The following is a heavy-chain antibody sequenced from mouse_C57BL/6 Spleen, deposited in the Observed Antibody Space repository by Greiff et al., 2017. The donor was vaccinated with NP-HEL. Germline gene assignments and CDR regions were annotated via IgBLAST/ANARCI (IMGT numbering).Heavy chain of an antibody. V-gene: IGHV6-3*01. CDR3: TVGLMDWYFDV. D-gene: IGHD1-1*02. Sequence: EVKLVESGGGLVQPGGSMKLSCVASGFTFSNYWMNWVRQSPEKGLEWVAQIRLKSDNYATHYAESVKGRFTISRDDSKSSVYLQMNNLRAEDTGIYYCTVGLMDWYFDVWGTGTTVTVSS. CDR1: GFTFSNYW. CDR2: IRLKSDNYAT. J-gene: IGHJ1*03.